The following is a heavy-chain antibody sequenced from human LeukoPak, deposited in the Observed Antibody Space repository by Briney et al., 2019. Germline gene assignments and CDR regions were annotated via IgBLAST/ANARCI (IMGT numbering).Heavy chain of an antibody. CDR1: GFTFSSYA. CDR3: ARDASYYDLDY. D-gene: IGHD3-3*01. Sequence: GGSLRLSRAASGFTFSSYAMHWVRQAPGKGLEWVAVISYDGSNKYYADSVKGRFTISRDNSKNTLYLQMNSLRAEDTAVYYCARDASYYDLDYWGQGALVTVSS. J-gene: IGHJ4*02. V-gene: IGHV3-30-3*01. CDR2: ISYDGSNK.